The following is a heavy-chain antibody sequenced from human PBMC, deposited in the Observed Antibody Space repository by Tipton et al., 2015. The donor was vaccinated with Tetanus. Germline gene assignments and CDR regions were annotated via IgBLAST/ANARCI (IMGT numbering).Heavy chain of an antibody. CDR3: ARGLYYDSTIDAFDI. D-gene: IGHD3-22*01. V-gene: IGHV4-31*03. Sequence: TLSLTCTVSGGSTSSGGYYWSWIRQHPGKGLEWVGYIYYSGSTYYNPSLKSRVTISVDTSKNQFSLKLSSVTAADTAVYYCARGLYYDSTIDAFDIWGQGTMVTVSS. CDR1: GGSTSSGGYY. J-gene: IGHJ3*02. CDR2: IYYSGST.